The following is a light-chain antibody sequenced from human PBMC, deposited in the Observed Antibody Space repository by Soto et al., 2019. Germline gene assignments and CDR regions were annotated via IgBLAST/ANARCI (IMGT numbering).Light chain of an antibody. J-gene: IGKJ5*01. CDR1: PSVSSSY. CDR3: QQYGSSGT. Sequence: EIVLTQSPGTLSLSPGESAPPSCRATPSVSSSYLAWYQQKPGQAPRPLIYGASSRATGIPDRFSGSGSGTDFTLTISRLEPEDFAVYYCQQYGSSGTFGKGTRLEIK. V-gene: IGKV3-20*01. CDR2: GAS.